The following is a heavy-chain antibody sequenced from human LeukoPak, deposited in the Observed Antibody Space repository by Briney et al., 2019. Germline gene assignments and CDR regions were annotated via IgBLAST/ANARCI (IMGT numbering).Heavy chain of an antibody. CDR3: ARDHRVPGATGSSDY. J-gene: IGHJ4*02. D-gene: IGHD1-26*01. Sequence: PGGSLRLSCAASGFTFSSYWMGWVRQAPGKGLEWVANIKQDGSERNYVDSVKGRFTISRDNAKNSLYLQMNSLRAEDTAVYYCARDHRVPGATGSSDYWGQGTLVTVSS. CDR2: IKQDGSER. V-gene: IGHV3-7*01. CDR1: GFTFSSYW.